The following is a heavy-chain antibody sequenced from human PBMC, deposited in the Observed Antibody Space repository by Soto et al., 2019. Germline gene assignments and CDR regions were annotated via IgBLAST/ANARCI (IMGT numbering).Heavy chain of an antibody. D-gene: IGHD2-15*01. CDR2: INHSGST. V-gene: IGHV4-34*01. Sequence: QVQLQQWGAGLLKPSETLSLTCAVYGGSFSGYYWSWIRQPPGKGLEWIGEINHSGSTNYNPSLKSRVTISVDTSKNQFSLKLSSVTAADTAVYYCARGQTVVTVYYFDYWGQGTLVTVSS. CDR3: ARGQTVVTVYYFDY. J-gene: IGHJ4*02. CDR1: GGSFSGYY.